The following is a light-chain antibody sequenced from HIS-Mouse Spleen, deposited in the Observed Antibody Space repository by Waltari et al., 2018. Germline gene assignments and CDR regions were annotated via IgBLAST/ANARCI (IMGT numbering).Light chain of an antibody. J-gene: IGLJ3*02. CDR1: ALPKKY. Sequence: SYELTQPPSVSVSPGQTARITCSGDALPKKYAYWYQQKSGQAPVLVLYEASKRPSGIPERFSGSSSGTMATLTISGAQVEDEADYYCYSTDSSGNHRVFGGGTKLTVL. V-gene: IGLV3-10*01. CDR2: EAS. CDR3: YSTDSSGNHRV.